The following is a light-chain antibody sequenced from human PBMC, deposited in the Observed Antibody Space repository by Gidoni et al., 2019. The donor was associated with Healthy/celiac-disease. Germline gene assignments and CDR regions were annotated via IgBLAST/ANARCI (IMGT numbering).Light chain of an antibody. CDR1: QSISSY. J-gene: IGKJ1*01. CDR2: AAS. V-gene: IGKV1-39*01. CDR3: QQSYSTPPWT. Sequence: DIHMTQSPSSLSVSVGDRVTITCRTSQSISSYVNWYQQKPGKAPTLLIYAASSLQSGVPSRFSGSGSGTDFTLTISSLQPEDFATYYCQQSYSTPPWTFGQGTKVEIK.